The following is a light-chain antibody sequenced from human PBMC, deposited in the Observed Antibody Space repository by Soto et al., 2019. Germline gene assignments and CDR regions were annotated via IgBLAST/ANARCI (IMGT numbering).Light chain of an antibody. J-gene: IGKJ1*01. CDR2: KTS. Sequence: DIQMTQSPSTLSASVGDRVTITCRASQSITLWLAWYQQKPGKAPNLLIYKTSILESGVPSRFSGSGSGTEFTLTINRLQPDDFATYYCQQYSSYSWTFGQGTKVEIK. V-gene: IGKV1-5*03. CDR1: QSITLW. CDR3: QQYSSYSWT.